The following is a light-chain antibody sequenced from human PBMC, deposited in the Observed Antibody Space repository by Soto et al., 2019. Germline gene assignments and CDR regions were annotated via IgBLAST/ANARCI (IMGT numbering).Light chain of an antibody. J-gene: IGKJ2*01. CDR1: QSISSRY. Sequence: EIVLTQSPGTLSLSPGERATLSCRASQSISSRYLAWYQQKPGQAPRLLISGASTRATGIPDRFSGSGSGTDFTLTISRLEPEDFAVYFCQRYGSSPPFTFGQGTKVAI. V-gene: IGKV3-20*01. CDR2: GAS. CDR3: QRYGSSPPFT.